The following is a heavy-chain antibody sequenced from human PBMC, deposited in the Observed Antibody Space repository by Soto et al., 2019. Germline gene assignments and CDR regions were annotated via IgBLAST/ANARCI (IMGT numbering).Heavy chain of an antibody. CDR3: AGPAGATYY. V-gene: IGHV3-74*01. CDR2: INSDGSST. D-gene: IGHD1-26*01. Sequence: PGGALRLSCAAAGFTFSSYWMHWVRQAPGKGLVWVSRINSDGSSTSYADSVKGRFTISRDNAKNTLYLQMNSLRAEDTAVYYCAGPAGATYYWGQGTLVTVSS. CDR1: GFTFSSYW. J-gene: IGHJ4*02.